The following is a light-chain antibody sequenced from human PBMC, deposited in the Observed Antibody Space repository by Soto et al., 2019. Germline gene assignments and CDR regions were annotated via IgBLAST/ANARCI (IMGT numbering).Light chain of an antibody. CDR2: GAS. V-gene: IGKV3-20*01. CDR1: QSVSNNY. Sequence: IVLTQSPGSLSLSPGERATLSCGASQSVSNNYLAWFQQKPGQAPRLLIYGASSRAPGIPDRFSGTGSGTDFTLTISRLEPEDFAVYYCQQYGSSPWTFGQGTKVDIK. J-gene: IGKJ1*01. CDR3: QQYGSSPWT.